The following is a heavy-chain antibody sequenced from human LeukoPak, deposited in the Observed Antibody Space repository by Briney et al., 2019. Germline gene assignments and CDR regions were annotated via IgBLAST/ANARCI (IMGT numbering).Heavy chain of an antibody. V-gene: IGHV3-11*01. Sequence: GGSLRLSCAASGFTFSDYYMSWIRQAPGKGLEWVSYISSSGSTIHYADSVKGRFTISRDNAKNSLYLQMNSLRAEDTAVYYCARVQSYGSGSYSKGGMDVWGQGTTVTVSS. CDR1: GFTFSDYY. J-gene: IGHJ6*02. CDR3: ARVQSYGSGSYSKGGMDV. CDR2: ISSSGSTI. D-gene: IGHD3-10*01.